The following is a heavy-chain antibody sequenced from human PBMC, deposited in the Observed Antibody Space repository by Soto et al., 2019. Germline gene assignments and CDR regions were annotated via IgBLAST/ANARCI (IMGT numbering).Heavy chain of an antibody. Sequence: QVQLQESGPGLVKPSQTLSLTCTVSGGSISSGGYYWSWIRQHPGKGLEWIGYIYYSGSTYYNPSLKSRVTITLDTSENQSSLKLSSVTAAEPAVYYSARGDMVRGVTQFDYWAQGTLFTVSS. D-gene: IGHD3-10*01. V-gene: IGHV4-31*03. J-gene: IGHJ4*02. CDR3: ARGDMVRGVTQFDY. CDR1: GGSISSGGYY. CDR2: IYYSGST.